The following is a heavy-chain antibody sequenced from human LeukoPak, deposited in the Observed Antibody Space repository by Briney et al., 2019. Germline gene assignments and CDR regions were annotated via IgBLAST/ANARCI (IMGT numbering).Heavy chain of an antibody. CDR2: INHSGST. CDR3: ARGGLLWFGLSRYYFDY. D-gene: IGHD3-10*01. CDR1: GGSYSGYY. Sequence: PSETLPLTCAVYGGSYSGYYWSWIRQPPGKGLEWIGEINHSGSTNYNPSLKSRVTISVDTSKNQFSLKLSSVTAADTAVYYCARGGLLWFGLSRYYFDYWGQGTLVTVSS. V-gene: IGHV4-34*01. J-gene: IGHJ4*02.